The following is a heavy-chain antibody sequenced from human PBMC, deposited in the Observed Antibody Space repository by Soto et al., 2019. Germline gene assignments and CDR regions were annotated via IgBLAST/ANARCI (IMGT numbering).Heavy chain of an antibody. CDR3: ARQRPTDGRWEFANYYGMDA. Sequence: SETLSLTCAVYGGSFSAYYWSWVRQPPGKGLEWIGEIIHSESTKYNPSLKSRVTISVDTSKNQFSLKLSSVTAADTAVYYCARQRPTDGRWEFANYYGMDAWGQGTPVTSP. CDR1: GGSFSAYY. J-gene: IGHJ6*02. CDR2: IIHSEST. V-gene: IGHV4-34*12. D-gene: IGHD1-26*01.